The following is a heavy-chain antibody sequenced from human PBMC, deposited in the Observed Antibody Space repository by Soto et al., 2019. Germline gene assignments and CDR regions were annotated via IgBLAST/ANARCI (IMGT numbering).Heavy chain of an antibody. Sequence: GGSLRLSCAASGFTFSSYAMSWVRQAPGKGLEWVSAISGSGGSTYYADSVKGRFTISRDNSKNTLYLQMNSLRAEDTAVYYCATDDSSGWYYFDYWGQGTLVTVSS. CDR3: ATDDSSGWYYFDY. CDR1: GFTFSSYA. D-gene: IGHD6-19*01. J-gene: IGHJ4*02. V-gene: IGHV3-23*01. CDR2: ISGSGGST.